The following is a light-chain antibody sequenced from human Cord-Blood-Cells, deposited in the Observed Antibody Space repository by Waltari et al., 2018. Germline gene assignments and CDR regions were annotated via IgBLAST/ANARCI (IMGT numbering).Light chain of an antibody. CDR2: GAS. Sequence: EIVMTQSPATRSVSPGERATRSCRASQSVSRNLAWYQKKPGQAPRLLIYGASTRATGIPARFSGSGSGTEFTLTISSLQSEDFAVYYCQQYNNWPRTFGQGTKVEIK. J-gene: IGKJ1*01. V-gene: IGKV3-15*01. CDR1: QSVSRN. CDR3: QQYNNWPRT.